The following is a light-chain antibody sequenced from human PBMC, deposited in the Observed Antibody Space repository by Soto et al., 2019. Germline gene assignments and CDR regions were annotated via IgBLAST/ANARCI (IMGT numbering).Light chain of an antibody. J-gene: IGKJ1*01. CDR1: QSVTSNY. CDR3: HQYGSSIRWT. CDR2: AAS. Sequence: EVVLTQSPGTVSLSPGERATLSCRASQSVTSNYLAWYQQKPGQAPRLLIYAASSRATGIPDRFSGSGSGTDFTLRIRRLGPENFAVYYCHQYGSSIRWTFGQGLRWKSN. V-gene: IGKV3-20*01.